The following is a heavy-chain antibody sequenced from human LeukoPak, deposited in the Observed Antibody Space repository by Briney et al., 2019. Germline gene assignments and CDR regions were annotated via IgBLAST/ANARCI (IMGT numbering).Heavy chain of an antibody. CDR2: ISYSGNT. D-gene: IGHD3-22*01. CDR1: GGSFSSSSYY. CDR3: ARLTHSYYSDTSGYYPYYYMDV. V-gene: IGHV4-39*02. Sequence: SETLSLTCAVYGGSFSSSSYYWGWIRQPPGQGLEWIGRISYSGNTYYSPSLKSRVTMSVDTSKNHFSLRLTSVTAADTAVYYCARLTHSYYSDTSGYYPYYYMDVWGKGTTVTVTS. J-gene: IGHJ6*03.